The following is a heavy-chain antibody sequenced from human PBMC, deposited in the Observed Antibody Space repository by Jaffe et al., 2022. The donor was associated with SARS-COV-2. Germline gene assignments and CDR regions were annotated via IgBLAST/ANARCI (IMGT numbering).Heavy chain of an antibody. CDR1: GGSISSYY. D-gene: IGHD4-17*01. V-gene: IGHV4-59*01. Sequence: QVQLQESGPGLVKPSETLSLTCTVSGGSISSYYWSWIRQPPGKGLEWIGYIYYSGSTNYNPSLKSRVTISVDTSKNQFSLKLSSVTAADTAVYYCARGGDYGDYVDFDSGWFDPWGQGTLVTVSS. CDR2: IYYSGST. J-gene: IGHJ5*02. CDR3: ARGGDYGDYVDFDSGWFDP.